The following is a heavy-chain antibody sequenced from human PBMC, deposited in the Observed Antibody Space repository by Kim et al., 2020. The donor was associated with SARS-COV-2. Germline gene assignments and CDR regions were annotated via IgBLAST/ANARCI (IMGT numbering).Heavy chain of an antibody. V-gene: IGHV4-59*08. Sequence: YNPSPKSRVTISVDTSKNQFSLKLSPVTAADTAVYYGARLSGYSGYVIDYWGQGTLVTVSS. D-gene: IGHD5-12*01. CDR3: ARLSGYSGYVIDY. J-gene: IGHJ4*02.